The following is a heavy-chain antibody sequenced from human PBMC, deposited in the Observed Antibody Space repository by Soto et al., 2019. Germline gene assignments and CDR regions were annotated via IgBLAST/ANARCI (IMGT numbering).Heavy chain of an antibody. Sequence: QVQLVESGGGVVQPGRSLRLSCAASGFTFSSYAMHWVRQAPGKGLEWVEVISYDGSNKYYADSVKGRFTISRDKSKNTLYLQMNSLRAEDTAVYYCARNSGSSGYYLGYWGQGTLVTVSS. J-gene: IGHJ4*02. CDR2: ISYDGSNK. D-gene: IGHD3-22*01. V-gene: IGHV3-30-3*01. CDR3: ARNSGSSGYYLGY. CDR1: GFTFSSYA.